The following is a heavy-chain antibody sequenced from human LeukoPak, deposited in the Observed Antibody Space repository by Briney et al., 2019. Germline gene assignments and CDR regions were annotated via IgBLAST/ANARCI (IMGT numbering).Heavy chain of an antibody. CDR2: INPNHGDT. J-gene: IGHJ4*02. CDR1: GYTFTGYY. D-gene: IGHD3-9*01. Sequence: ASVKVSCKASGYTFTGYYMHWVRQAPGQGLEWMGWINPNHGDTNYAQKFQDRVSMTRDTSISTAYMHLSRLRSDDTAVYYCARSPHILTGENFDYWGQGTLLTVSS. V-gene: IGHV1-2*02. CDR3: ARSPHILTGENFDY.